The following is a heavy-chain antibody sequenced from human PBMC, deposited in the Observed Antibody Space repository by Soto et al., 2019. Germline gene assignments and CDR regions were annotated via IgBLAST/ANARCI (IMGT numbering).Heavy chain of an antibody. CDR2: IRANGGAT. D-gene: IGHD2-2*02. V-gene: IGHV3-23*01. CDR1: GFTFSSHS. CDR3: ARGGYTPPYDY. Sequence: GGSLRLSCVASGFTFSSHSMTWVRQAPGKGLEWVSTIRANGGATYYGDSVNGRFTIASDNSKNTLYLHMNSLRAEDTAQYYCARGGYTPPYDYWGQGTLVTVSS. J-gene: IGHJ4*02.